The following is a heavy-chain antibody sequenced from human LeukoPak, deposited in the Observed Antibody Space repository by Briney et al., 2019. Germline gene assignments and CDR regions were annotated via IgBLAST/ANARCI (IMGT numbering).Heavy chain of an antibody. V-gene: IGHV3-74*01. CDR3: AKGGTTVVDY. CDR1: GLTISNYR. D-gene: IGHD4-23*01. J-gene: IGHJ4*01. Sequence: GGSLRLSCAASGLTISNYRMHWVRQAPGKGLVWVARINSDGSGTTYADSVKGRFTISRDNAKNTLYLQMNSLRDEDTAVYYCAKGGTTVVDYWGQGTLVTVSS. CDR2: INSDGSGT.